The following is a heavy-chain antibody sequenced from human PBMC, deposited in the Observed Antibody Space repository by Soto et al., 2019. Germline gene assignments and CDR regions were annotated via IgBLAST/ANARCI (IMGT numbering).Heavy chain of an antibody. CDR3: ARERDYGDYALAFPRDY. CDR2: ISAYNGNT. J-gene: IGHJ4*02. D-gene: IGHD4-17*01. CDR1: GYTFTSYG. Sequence: QVQLVQSGAEVKKPGASVKVSCKASGYTFTSYGISWVQQAPGQGLEWMGWISAYNGNTNYAQKLQGRVTMTTDTSTSTAYMELRSLRSDDTAVYYCARERDYGDYALAFPRDYWGQGTLVTVSS. V-gene: IGHV1-18*01.